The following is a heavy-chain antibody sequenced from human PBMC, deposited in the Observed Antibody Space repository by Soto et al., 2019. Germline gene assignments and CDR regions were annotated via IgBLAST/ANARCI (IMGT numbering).Heavy chain of an antibody. CDR3: ARGASSYYYGSGSPY. Sequence: SETLCLTCAVYGGSFSGYYWSWIRQPPGKGLEWIGEINHSGSTNYNPSLKSRVTISVDTSKNQFSLKLSSVTAADTAVYYCARGASSYYYGSGSPYWGQGTLVTVSS. V-gene: IGHV4-34*01. CDR2: INHSGST. J-gene: IGHJ4*02. D-gene: IGHD3-10*01. CDR1: GGSFSGYY.